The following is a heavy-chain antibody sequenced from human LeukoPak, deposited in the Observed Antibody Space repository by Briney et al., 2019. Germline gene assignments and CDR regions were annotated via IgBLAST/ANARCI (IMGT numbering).Heavy chain of an antibody. CDR2: LSGSGGST. J-gene: IGHJ4*02. Sequence: GGSLRLSCAASGFTFSSYAMSWVRQAPGKGLEWVSALSGSGGSTYYADSVKGRFTISRDNSKNTLYLQMNSLRAEDTAVYYCAKDRNYYGSGSPADYWGQGTLVTVSS. V-gene: IGHV3-23*01. CDR1: GFTFSSYA. D-gene: IGHD3-10*01. CDR3: AKDRNYYGSGSPADY.